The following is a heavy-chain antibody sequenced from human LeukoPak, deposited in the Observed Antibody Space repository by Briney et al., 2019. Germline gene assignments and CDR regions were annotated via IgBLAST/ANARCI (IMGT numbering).Heavy chain of an antibody. Sequence: ASVMVSCKAPGGSFSSYGISRVRQAPGQWLEWMGGIIPIFGTANYAQKFQGRVTITADESTSTAYMELSSLRSEDTAVYYCAREGYSSGWPEPRNYYYYGMDVWGQGTTVTVSS. J-gene: IGHJ6*02. D-gene: IGHD6-19*01. V-gene: IGHV1-69*01. CDR1: GGSFSSYG. CDR2: IIPIFGTA. CDR3: AREGYSSGWPEPRNYYYYGMDV.